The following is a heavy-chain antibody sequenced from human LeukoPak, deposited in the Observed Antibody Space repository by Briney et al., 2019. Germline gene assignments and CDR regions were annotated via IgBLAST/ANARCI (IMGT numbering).Heavy chain of an antibody. CDR2: INPSGGST. D-gene: IGHD3-16*02. CDR3: ARFGSQYDYVWGSYRVYYFDY. J-gene: IGHJ4*02. Sequence: ASVKVSCKASGYTFTSYYMHWVRQAPGQGLEWMGIINPSGGSTSYAQKFQGRVTMTRDTSTSTVYMELSSLRSEDTAVYYCARFGSQYDYVWGSYRVYYFDYWGQGTLVTVSS. CDR1: GYTFTSYY. V-gene: IGHV1-46*01.